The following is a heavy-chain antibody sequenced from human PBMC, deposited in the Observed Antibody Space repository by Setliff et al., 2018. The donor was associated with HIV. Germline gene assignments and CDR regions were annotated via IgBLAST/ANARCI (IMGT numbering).Heavy chain of an antibody. CDR1: GVSINRTDHY. Sequence: SETLSLTCSVSGVSINRTDHYWGWIRQSPGKRLEWIGSVSQSGSTYYNPSLKSRITISVDRSKNLFSLKLISVTAADQGVYYCARVPVAGANWFDPWGLGILVTVSS. D-gene: IGHD2-21*01. V-gene: IGHV4-39*01. J-gene: IGHJ5*02. CDR3: ARVPVAGANWFDP. CDR2: VSQSGST.